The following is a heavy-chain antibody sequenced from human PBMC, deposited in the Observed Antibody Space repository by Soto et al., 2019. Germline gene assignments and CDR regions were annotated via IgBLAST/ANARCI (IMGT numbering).Heavy chain of an antibody. J-gene: IGHJ4*02. CDR3: ARERAAYDSSGYFDY. Sequence: GGSLRLSCAASGFTFGDYGMSWVRQAPGKGLEWVSGINWNGGSTGYADSVKGRFTISRDNAKNSLYLQMNSLRAEDTALYYCARERAAYDSSGYFDYWGQGTLVTVSS. CDR2: INWNGGST. CDR1: GFTFGDYG. V-gene: IGHV3-20*04. D-gene: IGHD3-22*01.